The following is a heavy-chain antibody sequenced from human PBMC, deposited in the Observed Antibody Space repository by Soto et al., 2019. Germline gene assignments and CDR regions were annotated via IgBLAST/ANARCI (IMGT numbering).Heavy chain of an antibody. Sequence: VKVSCKASGYTFTSYGISWVRQAPGQGLEWMGWISAYNGNTNYAQKLQGRVTMTTDTSTSTAYMELRSLRSDDTAVYYCARDRVGAAAGPYYFDYWGQGTLVTVSS. CDR2: ISAYNGNT. D-gene: IGHD6-13*01. V-gene: IGHV1-18*04. CDR1: GYTFTSYG. J-gene: IGHJ4*02. CDR3: ARDRVGAAAGPYYFDY.